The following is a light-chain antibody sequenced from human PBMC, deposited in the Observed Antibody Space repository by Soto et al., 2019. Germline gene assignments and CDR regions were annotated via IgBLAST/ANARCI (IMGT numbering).Light chain of an antibody. CDR3: QQYNQWPRAT. CDR1: QSINNN. V-gene: IGKV3-15*01. CDR2: RTS. J-gene: IGKJ5*01. Sequence: EIVMTQSPATLSVSPGERATLFCRASQSINNNLAWYQQKPGQAPRLIMFRTSTRATGVPARFSGSGSETEFNITISSLQSEDFAFYYCQQYNQWPRATFGGGTRLEIK.